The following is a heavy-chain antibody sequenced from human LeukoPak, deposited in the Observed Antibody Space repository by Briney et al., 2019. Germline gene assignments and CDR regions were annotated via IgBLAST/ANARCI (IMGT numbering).Heavy chain of an antibody. V-gene: IGHV3-30*02. Sequence: PGGSLRLSCAASGFTFSSYCMHWVRQPPGKGLEWVAFIRYDGSNKYYAEFVKGRLTISRDNSKNTLYLQMNSLRAEDTAVYYCAKGLHSSSWNDAFDIWGQGTMVTVSS. D-gene: IGHD6-13*01. CDR3: AKGLHSSSWNDAFDI. CDR1: GFTFSSYC. CDR2: IRYDGSNK. J-gene: IGHJ3*02.